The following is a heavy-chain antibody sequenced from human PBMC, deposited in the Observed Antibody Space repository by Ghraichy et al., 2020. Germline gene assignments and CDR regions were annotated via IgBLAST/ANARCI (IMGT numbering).Heavy chain of an antibody. J-gene: IGHJ4*02. CDR2: IKGKTDGGTT. CDR1: GFTFTNAW. D-gene: IGHD2-21*02. Sequence: GGSLRLSCAASGFTFTNAWMSWVRRAPGKGLEWVARIKGKTDGGTTDYAAPVKGRFTISRDDSRDMLYLQMNSLKTEDTDVYYCTTDRQFTGDWLPQQCDNWGQGTLVTVSS. V-gene: IGHV3-15*01. CDR3: TTDRQFTGDWLPQQCDN.